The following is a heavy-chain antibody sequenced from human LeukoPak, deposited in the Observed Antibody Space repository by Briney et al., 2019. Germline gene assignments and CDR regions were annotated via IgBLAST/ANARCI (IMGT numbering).Heavy chain of an antibody. V-gene: IGHV3-7*05. J-gene: IGHJ4*02. CDR1: GFTFSSYW. D-gene: IGHD3-10*01. CDR3: AKDDHYGSGSFPTDY. CDR2: IKQDGSEK. Sequence: GGSLRLSCAASGFTFSSYWMSWVRQAPGKGLEWVANIKQDGSEKYYVDSVKGRFTISRDNAKNSLYLQMNSLRAEDTAVYYCAKDDHYGSGSFPTDYWGQGTLVTVAS.